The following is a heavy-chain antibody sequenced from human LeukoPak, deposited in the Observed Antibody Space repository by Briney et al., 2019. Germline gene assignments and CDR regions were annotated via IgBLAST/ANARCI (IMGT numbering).Heavy chain of an antibody. CDR2: ISSSGSTI. D-gene: IGHD3-22*01. J-gene: IGHJ6*03. CDR3: ARDSSGYYHGAYYYYMDV. V-gene: IGHV3-48*03. Sequence: PGGSLRLSCAASGFTFSSYEMNWVRQAPGKGLEWVSYISSSGSTIYYADSVKGRFTISRDNAKNSLYLQMNSLRAEDTAVYYCARDSSGYYHGAYYYYMDVWGKGTTVTVSS. CDR1: GFTFSSYE.